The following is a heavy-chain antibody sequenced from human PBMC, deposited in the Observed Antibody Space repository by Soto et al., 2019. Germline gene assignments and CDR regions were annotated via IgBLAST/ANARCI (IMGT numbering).Heavy chain of an antibody. CDR1: GFPFRSYA. J-gene: IGHJ6*01. Sequence: GGSLRLSCAASGFPFRSYAMHWVRQAPGKGLEWVTLISYDGSKKYSADSVKGRFTISRDNSKNTLYLQMSSLRAEDTAVYYCARDCSGGSCPGDYYYHYGLDVWGQGTKVTVSS. CDR3: ARDCSGGSCPGDYYYHYGLDV. V-gene: IGHV3-30-3*01. CDR2: ISYDGSKK. D-gene: IGHD2-15*01.